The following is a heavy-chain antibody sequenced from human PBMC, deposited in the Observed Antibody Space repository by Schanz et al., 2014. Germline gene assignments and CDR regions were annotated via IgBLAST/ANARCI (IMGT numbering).Heavy chain of an antibody. Sequence: QVHLVESGGGVVQPGRSLRLSCAASGITLSGYGLHWVRQAPGKGLEWVGFISFDGRNTGYAHSVKGRFTISRDNPKKTMNLQKNNLRAESAAVYDCERGGRDGIRASNYFDSWGQGTLVVVSS. CDR2: ISFDGRNT. CDR3: ERGGRDGIRASNYFDS. J-gene: IGHJ4*02. CDR1: GITLSGYG. V-gene: IGHV3-30*03. D-gene: IGHD3-10*01.